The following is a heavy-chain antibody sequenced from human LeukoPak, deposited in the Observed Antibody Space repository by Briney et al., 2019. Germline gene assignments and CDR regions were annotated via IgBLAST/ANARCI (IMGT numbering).Heavy chain of an antibody. J-gene: IGHJ6*02. V-gene: IGHV1-8*01. CDR2: MNPNSGNT. CDR3: ARGIVAGLRYYYYGMDV. D-gene: IGHD5-12*01. CDR1: GYTFTSYD. Sequence: GASVKVSCKASGYTFTSYDINWVRQATGQGLEWVGWMNPNSGNTGYAQKFRGRVTMTRNTSISTAYMELSSLRSEDTAVYYCARGIVAGLRYYYYGMDVWGQGTTVTVSS.